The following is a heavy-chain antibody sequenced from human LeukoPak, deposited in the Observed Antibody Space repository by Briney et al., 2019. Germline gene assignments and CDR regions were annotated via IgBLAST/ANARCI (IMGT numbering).Heavy chain of an antibody. V-gene: IGHV4-39*01. J-gene: IGHJ4*02. D-gene: IGHD3-22*01. Sequence: SETLSLTCTVSGGSISSSSYYWGWIRQPPGKGLEWIGSIYYSGSTYYNPSPKSRVTISVDTSKNQFSLKLSSVTAADTAVYYCASDSSGYFDYWGQGILVTVSS. CDR2: IYYSGST. CDR1: GGSISSSSYY. CDR3: ASDSSGYFDY.